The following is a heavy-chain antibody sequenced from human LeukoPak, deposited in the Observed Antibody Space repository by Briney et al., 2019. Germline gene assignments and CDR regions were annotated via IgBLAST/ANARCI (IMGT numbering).Heavy chain of an antibody. CDR1: GGTFSSYA. CDR3: ARIIAAQGWFDP. CDR2: IIPIFGTA. D-gene: IGHD6-6*01. J-gene: IGHJ5*02. V-gene: IGHV1-69*13. Sequence: ASVKVSCKASGGTFSSYAISWVRQAPGQGLEWMGGIIPIFGTANYAQKFQGRVTITADESTSTAYMELSSLRSEDTAVYYCARIIAAQGWFDPWGQGTLVTVSS.